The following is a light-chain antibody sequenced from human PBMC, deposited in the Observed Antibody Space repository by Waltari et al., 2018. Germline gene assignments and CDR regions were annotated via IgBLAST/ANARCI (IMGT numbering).Light chain of an antibody. Sequence: QSALTQPASVSGSPGQSVTISCTGSSRDVATYKYVSWYQQHPGKVPKLMSYEFSNRPSGVSTRFSGSKSGNTASLTISGLQAEDEADYYCTSYTTSTTWVFGGGTKLTVL. CDR2: EFS. V-gene: IGLV2-14*01. CDR1: SRDVATYKY. CDR3: TSYTTSTTWV. J-gene: IGLJ3*02.